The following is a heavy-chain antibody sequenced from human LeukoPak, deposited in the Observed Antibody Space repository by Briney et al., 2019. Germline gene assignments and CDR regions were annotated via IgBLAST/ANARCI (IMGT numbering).Heavy chain of an antibody. CDR3: ATGGGTMVRGVIIPAVFGY. D-gene: IGHD3-10*01. CDR1: GYTLTELS. J-gene: IGHJ4*02. Sequence: ASVKVSCKVSGYTLTELSMHWVRQAPGKGLEWMGGFDPEDGETIYAQKFQGRVTMTEDTSTDTAYMELSSLRSEDTAVYYCATGGGTMVRGVIIPAVFGYWGQGTLVTVSS. V-gene: IGHV1-24*01. CDR2: FDPEDGET.